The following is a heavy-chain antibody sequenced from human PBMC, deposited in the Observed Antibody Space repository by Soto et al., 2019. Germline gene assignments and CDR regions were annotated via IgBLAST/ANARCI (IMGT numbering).Heavy chain of an antibody. J-gene: IGHJ4*02. Sequence: EVQLVESGGGLVQPGGSLRLSCAASGFTVSSNYMSWVRQAPGKGLEWVSVIYSGGSTYYADSVKGRFTISRDNSKNTLYLQMNSRRAEDTAVYYCARFYCSGGSCPDEGYWGQGTLVTVSP. CDR1: GFTVSSNY. V-gene: IGHV3-66*01. CDR3: ARFYCSGGSCPDEGY. CDR2: IYSGGST. D-gene: IGHD2-15*01.